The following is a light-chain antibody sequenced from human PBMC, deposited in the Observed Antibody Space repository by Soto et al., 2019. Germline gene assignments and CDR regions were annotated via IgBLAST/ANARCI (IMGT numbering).Light chain of an antibody. J-gene: IGKJ1*01. CDR1: QSISRW. CDR2: DAS. V-gene: IGKV1-5*01. CDR3: KQYNSYRT. Sequence: DIQMTHSPSTLSASVLDRVNITFRSSQSISRWLAWYQQKPGKAPKLLIHDASTLESGVPSRFSGSGSGTEFILTISSLQPDDFATYYCKQYNSYRTFGQGTKVDIK.